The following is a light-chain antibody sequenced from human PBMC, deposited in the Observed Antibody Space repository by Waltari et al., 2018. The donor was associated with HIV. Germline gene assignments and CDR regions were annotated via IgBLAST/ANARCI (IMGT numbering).Light chain of an antibody. V-gene: IGLV2-14*01. CDR3: SSYTSSSTN. Sequence: QSALTQPASVSGSPGQSITISCTGTSSDVGGYNYVSWYHQHPGKAPKLMIYEVSNRPSGVSNRFSGSKSGNTASLTISVLQAEDEADYYCSSYTSSSTNFGTGTKVTVL. CDR1: SSDVGGYNY. J-gene: IGLJ1*01. CDR2: EVS.